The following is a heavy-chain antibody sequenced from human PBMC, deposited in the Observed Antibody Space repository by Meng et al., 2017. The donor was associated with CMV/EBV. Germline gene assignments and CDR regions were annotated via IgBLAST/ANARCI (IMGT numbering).Heavy chain of an antibody. Sequence: SYGVHWVRQAPGKGLEWVAVISYDGSNKYYADSVKGRFTISRDNSKNTLYLQMNSLRAEDTAVYYCAKASTQYYDILTGYPGGWFDPWGQGTLVTVSS. CDR2: ISYDGSNK. CDR3: AKASTQYYDILTGYPGGWFDP. CDR1: SYG. J-gene: IGHJ5*02. V-gene: IGHV3-30*18. D-gene: IGHD3-9*01.